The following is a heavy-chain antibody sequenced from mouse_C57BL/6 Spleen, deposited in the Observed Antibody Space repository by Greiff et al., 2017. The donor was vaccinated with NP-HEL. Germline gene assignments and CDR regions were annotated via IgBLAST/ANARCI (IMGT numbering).Heavy chain of an antibody. CDR3: ARRGVYYDYY. J-gene: IGHJ2*01. Sequence: QVHVKQPGAELVKPGASVKLSCKASGYTFTSYWMQWVKQRPGQGLEWIGEIDPSDSYTNYNQKFKGKATLTVDTSSSTAYMQLSSLTSEDSAVYYCARRGVYYDYYWGQGTTLTVSS. V-gene: IGHV1-50*01. CDR2: IDPSDSYT. D-gene: IGHD2-4*01. CDR1: GYTFTSYW.